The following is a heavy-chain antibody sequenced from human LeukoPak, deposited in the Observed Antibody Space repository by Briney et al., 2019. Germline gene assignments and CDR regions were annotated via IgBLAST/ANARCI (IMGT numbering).Heavy chain of an antibody. J-gene: IGHJ4*02. CDR2: INHSGST. CDR3: ARGHPEPFDY. CDR1: GGSFSGYY. Sequence: SSGTLSLTCAVYGGSFSGYYWSWIRQPPGKGLEWIGEINHSGSTSYNPSLKSRVTISVDTSKNQFSLKLSSVTAADTAVYYCARGHPEPFDYWGQGTLVTVSS. V-gene: IGHV4-34*01.